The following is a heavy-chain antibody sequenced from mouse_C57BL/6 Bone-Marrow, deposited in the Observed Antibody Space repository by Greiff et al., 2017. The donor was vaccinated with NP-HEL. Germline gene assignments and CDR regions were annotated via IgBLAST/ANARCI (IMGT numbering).Heavy chain of an antibody. CDR2: IHPNSGST. CDR1: GYTFTSYW. J-gene: IGHJ3*01. D-gene: IGHD1-1*01. Sequence: QVQLQQPGAELVKPGASVKLSCKASGYTFTSYWMHWVKQRPGRGLEWIGMIHPNSGSTNYNEKFKSKATLTVDKSSSTAYMQLSSLTSEDSAVYYCARPYYYGSSDVFAYWGQGTLVTVSA. CDR3: ARPYYYGSSDVFAY. V-gene: IGHV1-64*01.